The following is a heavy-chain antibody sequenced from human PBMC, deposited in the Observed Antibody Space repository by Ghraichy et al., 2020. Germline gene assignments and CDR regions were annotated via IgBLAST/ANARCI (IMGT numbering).Heavy chain of an antibody. V-gene: IGHV3-48*02. Sequence: GGSLRLSCAASGFTFSDYSMNWVRLAPGKGLEWLSYISSGSTTIYYADSVKGRFTISRDNAKNSLFLQMNNLREEDTAVYYCARIASYSNRVFDIWGQGTMVTVCS. CDR3: ARIASYSNRVFDI. CDR2: ISSGSTTI. D-gene: IGHD2/OR15-2a*01. CDR1: GFTFSDYS. J-gene: IGHJ3*02.